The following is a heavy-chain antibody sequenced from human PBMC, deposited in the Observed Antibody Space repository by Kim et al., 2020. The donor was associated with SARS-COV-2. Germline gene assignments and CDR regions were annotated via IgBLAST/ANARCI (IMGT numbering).Heavy chain of an antibody. D-gene: IGHD5-18*01. Sequence: DTVKGRFITSRDHSKSTAYLEMNSLRGEDTAVYYCATDKGYSYGRGSFDIWGQGTMVTVSS. V-gene: IGHV3-66*01. CDR3: ATDKGYSYGRGSFDI. J-gene: IGHJ3*02.